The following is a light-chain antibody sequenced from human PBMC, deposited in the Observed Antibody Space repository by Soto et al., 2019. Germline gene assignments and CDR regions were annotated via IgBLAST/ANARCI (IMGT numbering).Light chain of an antibody. CDR3: QQYGSSTWT. CDR1: QSVRSRS. V-gene: IGKV3-20*01. Sequence: EIVLTQSPDPLSLSPGERATLSCRASQSVRSRSLAWYQHNPGQAPRLLMYGASSRATGIPDRFSGSGSGTDFNLTISRLETEDFAVYFCQQYGSSTWTFGQGTKGDIK. CDR2: GAS. J-gene: IGKJ1*01.